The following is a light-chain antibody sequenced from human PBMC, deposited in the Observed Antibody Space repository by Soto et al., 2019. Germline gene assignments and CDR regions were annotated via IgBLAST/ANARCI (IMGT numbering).Light chain of an antibody. CDR1: QSINNK. CDR3: QQSYNTPRT. V-gene: IGKV1-39*01. J-gene: IGKJ1*01. Sequence: DIQMTQSPSSLSAFVGDRITITCRASQSINNKLNWYQQKPGKAPKLLIYAASTLQSGVPSRFSASGSETDFTLTISSLQPDDFATYYCQQSYNTPRTFGQGTKVEIK. CDR2: AAS.